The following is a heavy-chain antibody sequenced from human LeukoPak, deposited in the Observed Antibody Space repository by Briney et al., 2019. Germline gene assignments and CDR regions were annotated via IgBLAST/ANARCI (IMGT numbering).Heavy chain of an antibody. J-gene: IGHJ4*02. Sequence: GGSLRLSCAASGFTVSSNYMRWVRQASGKGLEWVSIIYSGVNTYYADSVKGRFTISRDNSKNTLYLQMNSLRAEDTAVYYCARDGVGAGYYFDYWGQGTLVTVSS. D-gene: IGHD1-26*01. CDR3: ARDGVGAGYYFDY. CDR2: IYSGVNT. CDR1: GFTVSSNY. V-gene: IGHV3-66*02.